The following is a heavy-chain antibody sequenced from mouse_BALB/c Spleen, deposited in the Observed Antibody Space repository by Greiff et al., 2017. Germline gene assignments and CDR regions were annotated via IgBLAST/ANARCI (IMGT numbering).Heavy chain of an antibody. CDR1: GYTFTEYT. D-gene: IGHD1-1*01. CDR3: ARPYYGSSYEWYFDV. J-gene: IGHJ1*01. V-gene: IGHV1-18*01. Sequence: EVQLKQSGPELVKPGASVKISCKTSGYTFTEYTMHWVKQSHGKSLEWIGGINPNNGGTSYNQKFKGKATLTVDKSSSTAYMELRSLTSEDSAVYYCARPYYGSSYEWYFDVWGAGTTVTVSS. CDR2: INPNNGGT.